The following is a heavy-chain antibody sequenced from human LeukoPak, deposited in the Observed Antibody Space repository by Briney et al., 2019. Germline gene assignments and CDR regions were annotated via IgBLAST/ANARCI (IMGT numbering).Heavy chain of an antibody. D-gene: IGHD3-10*01. V-gene: IGHV4-61*08. CDR1: GGSVSSGAYY. CDR2: IYYTGST. Sequence: SETLSLTCTVSGGSVSSGAYYWSWIRQPPGKGLEWIGYIYYTGSTNYNPSLKSRLTISVDTSKNQFSLKLSSVTAADTAVYYCARRGGSGRSFDYWGQGTLVTVSS. J-gene: IGHJ4*02. CDR3: ARRGGSGRSFDY.